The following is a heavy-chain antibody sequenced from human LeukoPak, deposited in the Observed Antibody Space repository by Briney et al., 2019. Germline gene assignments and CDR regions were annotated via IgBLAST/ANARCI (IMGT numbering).Heavy chain of an antibody. CDR2: INHSGST. CDR1: GGSFSGYY. D-gene: IGHD3-9*01. V-gene: IGHV4-34*01. J-gene: IGHJ2*01. CDR3: ARARDDILTGSNWYFDL. Sequence: PSQTLSLTCAVYGGSFSGYYWSWIRQPPGKGLEWIGEINHSGSTNYNPSLKSRVTISVDTSKNQFSLKLSSVTAADTAVYYCARARDDILTGSNWYFDLWGRGTLVTVSS.